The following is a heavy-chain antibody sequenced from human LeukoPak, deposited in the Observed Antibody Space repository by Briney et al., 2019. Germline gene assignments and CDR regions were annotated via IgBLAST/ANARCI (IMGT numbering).Heavy chain of an antibody. V-gene: IGHV3-30*02. D-gene: IGHD4-17*01. CDR1: GFIFSDYG. J-gene: IGHJ4*02. CDR2: IRYDESNT. Sequence: GGSLRLSCAAPGFIFSDYGIHWVRQAPGKGLEWVAFIRYDESNTYYGDSVKGRFTISRDNSKNTVYLQMNSLRAEDTAVYYCARGLTYGPYINFDYWGQGTLVTVSS. CDR3: ARGLTYGPYINFDY.